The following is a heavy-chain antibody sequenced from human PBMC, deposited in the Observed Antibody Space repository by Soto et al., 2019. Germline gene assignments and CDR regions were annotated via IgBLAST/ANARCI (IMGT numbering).Heavy chain of an antibody. CDR2: INSDGSDT. V-gene: IGHV3-74*03. CDR1: GFTFNSHW. Sequence: GGSLRFSCAASGFTFNSHWMHWVRQDPGKGLVWVSRINSDGSDTKYADSVKGRFTISRDNAKNTLYLQMNSLRADDTAVYYCARGSSTWRNALDIWGQGTMVTVSS. J-gene: IGHJ3*02. D-gene: IGHD6-13*01. CDR3: ARGSSTWRNALDI.